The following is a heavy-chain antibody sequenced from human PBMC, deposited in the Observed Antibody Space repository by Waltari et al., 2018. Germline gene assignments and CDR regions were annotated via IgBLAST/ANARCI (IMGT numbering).Heavy chain of an antibody. CDR3: ASLSGSYYWYFDL. V-gene: IGHV3-48*04. Sequence: EVQLLESGGGLVQPGGSLRLSCAASGFTFSSYAMSWVRQAPGKGLEWVSYISSSGSTIYYADSVKGRFTISRDNAKNSLYLQMNSLRAEDTAVYYCASLSGSYYWYFDLWGRGTLVTVSS. J-gene: IGHJ2*01. D-gene: IGHD1-26*01. CDR1: GFTFSSYA. CDR2: ISSSGSTI.